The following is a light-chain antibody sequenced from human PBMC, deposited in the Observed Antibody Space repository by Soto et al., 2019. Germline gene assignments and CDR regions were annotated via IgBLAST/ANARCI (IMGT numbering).Light chain of an antibody. CDR2: KVS. CDR1: QSLVHSDGNTY. CDR3: MQGTYWGT. J-gene: IGKJ1*01. V-gene: IGKV2-30*02. Sequence: DVVMTQSPLSLPVTLGQPASISCRSSQSLVHSDGNTYLNWFQQRPGQCPRRLIYKVSNRDSGVPERFSGSGSGTDFTLRISRVEAEDVGIYYCMQGTYWGTFGQGTKVEI.